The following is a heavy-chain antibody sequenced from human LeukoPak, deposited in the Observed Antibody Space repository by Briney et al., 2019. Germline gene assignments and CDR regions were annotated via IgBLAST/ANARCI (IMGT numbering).Heavy chain of an antibody. D-gene: IGHD2-2*01. J-gene: IGHJ4*02. CDR1: GFTFSSYA. V-gene: IGHV3-23*01. CDR2: IGAGSGST. Sequence: GGSLRLSCAASGFTFSSYAMNWVRQAPGKGLEWVSTIGAGSGSTYYADSVKGRFTISRDNSKNTLYLQMNSLRAEDTAVYYCAKGVGSLVPATRVPDYWGQGTLVTVSS. CDR3: AKGVGSLVPATRVPDY.